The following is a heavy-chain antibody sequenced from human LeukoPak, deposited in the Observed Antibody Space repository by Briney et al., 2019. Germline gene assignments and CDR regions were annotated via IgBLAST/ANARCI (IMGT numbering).Heavy chain of an antibody. J-gene: IGHJ4*02. Sequence: KASETLSLTCTVSGGSISSGGYSWTWFRQHPGKGLEWIGYIYYSGNTYYNPSLKSPVTISVDTSKNQFSLKLSSVTAADTAVYYCARVVRARDGYNPGGYYFDYWGQGTLVTVSS. D-gene: IGHD5-24*01. CDR2: IYYSGNT. V-gene: IGHV4-61*08. CDR3: ARVVRARDGYNPGGYYFDY. CDR1: GGSISSGGYS.